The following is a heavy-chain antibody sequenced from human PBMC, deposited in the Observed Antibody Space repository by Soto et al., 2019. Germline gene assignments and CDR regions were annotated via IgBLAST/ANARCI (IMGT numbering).Heavy chain of an antibody. D-gene: IGHD2-2*01. CDR3: AKDTKYCSSTSCSHDAFDI. V-gene: IGHV3-23*01. CDR1: GFTFSSYA. Sequence: GESLKISCAASGFTFSSYAMSWGRQAPGKGLEWVSAISGSGGSTYYADSVKGRFTISRDNSKNTLYLQMNSLRAEDTAVYYCAKDTKYCSSTSCSHDAFDIWGQGTMVTVSS. CDR2: ISGSGGST. J-gene: IGHJ3*02.